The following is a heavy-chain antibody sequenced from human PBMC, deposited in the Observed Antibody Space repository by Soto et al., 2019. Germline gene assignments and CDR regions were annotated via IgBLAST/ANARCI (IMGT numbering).Heavy chain of an antibody. Sequence: RLSCAASGFTFRSFTMNWVPQAPGKGLEWVPTISSNSAYIYYTDALRGRFTISRDNAKNSLHLQMNSLRAEDTAVYYCTRDGSYSGYFDYWGQGTLVTVSS. D-gene: IGHD1-26*01. CDR2: ISSNSAYI. CDR3: TRDGSYSGYFDY. CDR1: GFTFRSFT. J-gene: IGHJ4*02. V-gene: IGHV3-21*01.